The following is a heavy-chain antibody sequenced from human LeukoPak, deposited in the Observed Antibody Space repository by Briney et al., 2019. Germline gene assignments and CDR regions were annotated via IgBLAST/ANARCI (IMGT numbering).Heavy chain of an antibody. CDR2: ISAYNCNT. J-gene: IGHJ4*02. CDR3: ARSAHGSYYDY. V-gene: IGHV1-18*01. Sequence: ASVKVSCKASGYTFTSYGISWVRQAPGQGREWMGWISAYNCNTNYAQKLQGRVTMTPDTSTSPAYVVLRGLRSDRTAAYSLARSAHGSYYDYWGQGALVSVCS. D-gene: IGHD1-26*01. CDR1: GYTFTSYG.